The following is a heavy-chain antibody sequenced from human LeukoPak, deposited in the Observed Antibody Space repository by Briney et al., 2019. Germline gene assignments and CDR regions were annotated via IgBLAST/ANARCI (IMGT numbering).Heavy chain of an antibody. J-gene: IGHJ5*02. Sequence: PLETLSLTCTVSGGSISSSSYYWGWIRQPPGKGLEWIGSIYYSGSTYYNPSLKSRVTISVDTSKNQFSLKLSSVTAADTAVYYCARLVDFWSGSVRFDPWGQGTLVTVSS. D-gene: IGHD3-3*01. CDR1: GGSISSSSYY. CDR2: IYYSGST. CDR3: ARLVDFWSGSVRFDP. V-gene: IGHV4-39*01.